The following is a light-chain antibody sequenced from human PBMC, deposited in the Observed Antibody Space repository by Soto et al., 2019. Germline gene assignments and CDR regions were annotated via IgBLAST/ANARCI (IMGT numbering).Light chain of an antibody. Sequence: QSVLTQPPSASGSPGQSVSISCTGTSRDVGRNNYVSWYQQHPGKAPKLMIYEVSKRPSGVPDRFSGSKSGNTASLTVSGLQAENEADYFCLSYAGSTNYVFGTGTNVTVL. CDR3: LSYAGSTNYV. CDR2: EVS. V-gene: IGLV2-8*01. J-gene: IGLJ1*01. CDR1: SRDVGRNNY.